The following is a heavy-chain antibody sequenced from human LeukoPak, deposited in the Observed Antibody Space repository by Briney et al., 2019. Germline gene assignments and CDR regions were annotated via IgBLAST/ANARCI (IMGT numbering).Heavy chain of an antibody. CDR1: GFTFSSYS. Sequence: GGSLRLSCAASGFTFSSYSMNWVRQAPGKGLEWISYITPSTSNEFYADSVKGRFTSSRDNAKNSLYLHMNSLRDEDTAVYYCARATYDSSGYYTFDYWGQGTLVTASS. J-gene: IGHJ4*02. V-gene: IGHV3-48*02. D-gene: IGHD3-22*01. CDR2: ITPSTSNE. CDR3: ARATYDSSGYYTFDY.